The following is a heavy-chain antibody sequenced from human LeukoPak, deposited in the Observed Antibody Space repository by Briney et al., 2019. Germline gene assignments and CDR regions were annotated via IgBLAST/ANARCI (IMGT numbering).Heavy chain of an antibody. D-gene: IGHD7-27*01. CDR3: AKEHTGDPGYFDY. J-gene: IGHJ4*02. V-gene: IGHV3-30*02. CDR2: IRYDGSNK. CDR1: GFTFSSYG. Sequence: GGSLRLSCAASGFTFSSYGMHWVRQAPGKGLEWVAFIRYDGSNKYYADSVKGRFTISRDNSKNTLYLQMNSLRAEDTAVYYCAKEHTGDPGYFDYWGQGTLVTVSS.